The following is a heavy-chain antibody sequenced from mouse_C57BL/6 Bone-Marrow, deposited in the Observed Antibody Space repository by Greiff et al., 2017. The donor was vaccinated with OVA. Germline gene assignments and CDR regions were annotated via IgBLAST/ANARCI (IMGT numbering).Heavy chain of an antibody. CDR2: IDPENGDT. D-gene: IGHD2-1*01. CDR3: TSYGNFDY. Sequence: VQLQQSGAELVRPGASVKLSCTASGFNIKDYYMHWVKQRPEQGLEWIGWIDPENGDTEYASKFQGKATITADTSSNTAYLQLSSLTSEDTAVYYGTSYGNFDYWGQGTTLTVSS. CDR1: GFNIKDYY. J-gene: IGHJ2*01. V-gene: IGHV14-4*01.